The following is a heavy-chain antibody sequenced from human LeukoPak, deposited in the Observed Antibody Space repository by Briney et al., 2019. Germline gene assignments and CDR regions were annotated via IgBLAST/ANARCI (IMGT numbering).Heavy chain of an antibody. CDR3: ARGSECFGWFDP. Sequence: SETLSLTCTVSGGSISSGGYYWSWIRQHPGKGLEWTGYIYYSGSTYYNPSLKSRVTISVDTSKNQFSLKLSSVTAADTAVYYCARGSECFGWFDPWGQGTLVTVSS. CDR2: IYYSGST. D-gene: IGHD3-3*01. J-gene: IGHJ5*02. CDR1: GGSISSGGYY. V-gene: IGHV4-31*03.